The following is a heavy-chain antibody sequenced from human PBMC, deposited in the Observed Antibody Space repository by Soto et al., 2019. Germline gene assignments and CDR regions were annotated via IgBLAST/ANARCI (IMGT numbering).Heavy chain of an antibody. V-gene: IGHV6-1*01. Sequence: PSQTLSLTCAISGDSVASNSAAWNWIRQSPSRGLEWLGRTYYRSEWYTDYAESVKSRITINPDTSKNQVSLQLRSVTPEDTAVYYCTTGATSGRYVNYYYGMDVWGQGTTVTVSS. D-gene: IGHD3-3*01. CDR2: TYYRSEWYT. CDR1: GDSVASNSAA. J-gene: IGHJ6*02. CDR3: TTGATSGRYVNYYYGMDV.